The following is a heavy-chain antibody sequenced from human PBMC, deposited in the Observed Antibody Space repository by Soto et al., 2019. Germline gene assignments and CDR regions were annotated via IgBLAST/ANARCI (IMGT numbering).Heavy chain of an antibody. V-gene: IGHV3-9*01. CDR1: GFTFDDYA. CDR3: AKGYSSSGDGY. D-gene: IGHD6-13*01. Sequence: EVQLVESGGGLVQPGRSLRLSCAASGFTFDDYAMHWVRQAPGKGLEWVSGISWNSGSIGYADSVKGRFTISRDNAKNPRYLKMNSLRAEDTALYYCAKGYSSSGDGYWGQGTLVTVSS. CDR2: ISWNSGSI. J-gene: IGHJ4*02.